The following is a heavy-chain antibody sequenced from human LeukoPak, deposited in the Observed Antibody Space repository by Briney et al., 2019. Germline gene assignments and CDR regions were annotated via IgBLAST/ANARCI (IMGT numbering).Heavy chain of an antibody. J-gene: IGHJ5*02. CDR3: ARAKWNWFDP. CDR1: GGSISSGGYY. Sequence: TASETLSLTCTVSGGSISSGGYYWSWIRQPAGKGLEYLGRIYSTGSTNYNPSLRSRVTISVDTSKNHFSLKLSSVTAADTAVYYCARAKWNWFDPWGQGTLVTVSS. D-gene: IGHD2-8*01. CDR2: IYSTGST. V-gene: IGHV4-61*02.